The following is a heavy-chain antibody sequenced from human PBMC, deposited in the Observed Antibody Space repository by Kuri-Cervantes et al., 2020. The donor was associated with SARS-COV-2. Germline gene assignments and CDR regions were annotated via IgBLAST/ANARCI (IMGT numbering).Heavy chain of an antibody. Sequence: SGPTLVKPTQTLTLTCTFSGFSLNTNGMCVSWIRQPPGKALEWLARIDWDDDKYYNTFLQTRPSIAKDTSKNQVVLTMTNMDPVDTATYYCARIQATTVIADFWGQGTLVTVSS. CDR2: IDWDDDK. D-gene: IGHD4-11*01. CDR3: ARIQATTVIADF. J-gene: IGHJ4*02. CDR1: GFSLNTNGMC. V-gene: IGHV2-70*11.